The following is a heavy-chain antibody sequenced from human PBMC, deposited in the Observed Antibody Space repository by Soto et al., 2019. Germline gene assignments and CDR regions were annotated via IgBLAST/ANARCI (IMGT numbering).Heavy chain of an antibody. D-gene: IGHD2-15*01. CDR3: TTDKVVVVAAKTYYYYGMDV. J-gene: IGHJ6*02. CDR1: GFTFSNAW. Sequence: GGSLRLSCAASGFTFSNAWMNWVRQAPGKGLEWVGRIKSKTDGGTTDYAAPVKGRFTISRDDSKNTLYLQMNSLKTEDTAVYYCTTDKVVVVAAKTYYYYGMDVWGQGTTVTVSS. V-gene: IGHV3-15*07. CDR2: IKSKTDGGTT.